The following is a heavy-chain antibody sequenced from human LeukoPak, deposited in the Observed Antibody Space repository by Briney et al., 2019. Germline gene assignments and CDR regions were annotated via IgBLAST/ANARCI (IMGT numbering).Heavy chain of an antibody. V-gene: IGHV3-15*04. Sequence: GGSLRLSCAASGFSFSDAWMSWVRQIPGKGLEWVGRIESKTDGGTTDYAAPVKGRFTISRDDSKNTLYLQMNSLKTEDTAVYYCTTDKRYSSGWYVPYYYYMDVWGKGTTVTVSS. CDR3: TTDKRYSSGWYVPYYYYMDV. CDR2: IESKTDGGTT. D-gene: IGHD6-19*01. J-gene: IGHJ6*03. CDR1: GFSFSDAW.